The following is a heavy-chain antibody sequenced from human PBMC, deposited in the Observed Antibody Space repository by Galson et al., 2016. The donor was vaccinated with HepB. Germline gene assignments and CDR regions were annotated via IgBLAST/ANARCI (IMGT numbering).Heavy chain of an antibody. V-gene: IGHV4-39*01. CDR3: ARLRKDYDSGGNFFYYFDY. J-gene: IGHJ4*02. CDR1: GGSVSETNYY. Sequence: SETLSLTCTLSGGSVSETNYYWSWIRQPPGKGLDWIGTLHYRGSSYDNPSLRSRLIMFVDTSRNQFSLRLTSVTAADTAVYYCARLRKDYDSGGNFFYYFDYWGQGTLVTVSS. D-gene: IGHD3-22*01. CDR2: LHYRGSS.